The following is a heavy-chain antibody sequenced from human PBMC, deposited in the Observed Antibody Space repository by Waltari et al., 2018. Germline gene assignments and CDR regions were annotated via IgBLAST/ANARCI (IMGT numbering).Heavy chain of an antibody. CDR1: GGSISSSSYY. D-gene: IGHD2-15*01. CDR2: IYYSGST. V-gene: IGHV4-39*01. J-gene: IGHJ3*02. CDR3: ATTYCSGGSCDTDAFDI. Sequence: QLQLQESGPGLVKPSETLSLTCTVSGGSISSSSYYWGWIRQPPGKGLEGIGSIYYSGSTYNNRTLKSRVTISVETAKNQFSLKLSSVTAADTAVYYCATTYCSGGSCDTDAFDIWGQGTMVTVSS.